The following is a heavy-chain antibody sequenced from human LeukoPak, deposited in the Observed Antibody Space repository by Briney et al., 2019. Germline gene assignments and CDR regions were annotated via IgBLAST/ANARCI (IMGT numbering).Heavy chain of an antibody. D-gene: IGHD4-17*01. V-gene: IGHV1-24*01. CDR3: ERDYGAFNGPFDI. Sequence: AAVKVSCEVSGYTLSKLSMHWVRQAPGKGLEWMGGFYTEHGETRCAQKFQGRVTMTEDISTDTAYMELRSLRSDDTAVYYCERDYGAFNGPFDIWGQGTMVTVS. CDR2: FYTEHGET. J-gene: IGHJ3*02. CDR1: GYTLSKLS.